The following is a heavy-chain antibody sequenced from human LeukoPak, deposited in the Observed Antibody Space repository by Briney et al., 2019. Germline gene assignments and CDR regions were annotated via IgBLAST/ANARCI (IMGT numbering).Heavy chain of an antibody. Sequence: GGSLRLSCAASGFNFNSAAMTWVRQVAGKGLEWVSLIGSIGGSTYYADSVKGRFTISRDNSKNTLSLQMNSLKTEDTAVYYCVKLTHKWNVDSGMDVWGQGTTVTVSS. J-gene: IGHJ6*02. CDR3: VKLTHKWNVDSGMDV. D-gene: IGHD1-1*01. CDR2: IGSIGGST. V-gene: IGHV3-23*01. CDR1: GFNFNSAA.